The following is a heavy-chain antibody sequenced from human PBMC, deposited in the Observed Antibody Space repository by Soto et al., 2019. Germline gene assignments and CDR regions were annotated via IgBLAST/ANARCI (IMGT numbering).Heavy chain of an antibody. Sequence: GGSLRLSCAASGFSFSTHAMHWVRQAPGKGLEWVAVVSFDGSNRYYADSVKGRFTVSRDNSKDTLYLQVNSLRPEDTGIYYCVRARGQNIVGATSHWGQGTLVTVSS. CDR3: VRARGQNIVGATSH. J-gene: IGHJ4*02. V-gene: IGHV3-30*04. CDR1: GFSFSTHA. D-gene: IGHD1-26*01. CDR2: VSFDGSNR.